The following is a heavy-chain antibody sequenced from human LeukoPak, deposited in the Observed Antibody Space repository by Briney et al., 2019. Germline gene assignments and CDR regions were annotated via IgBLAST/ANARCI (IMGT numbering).Heavy chain of an antibody. CDR1: GGTFSSYA. CDR2: IIPIFGTA. CDR3: AKSITTWFGELSPVLDY. Sequence: SVKVSCKASGGTFSSYAISWVRQAPGQGLEWMGGIIPIFGTANYAQKFQGRVTITADTSTSTAYMELRSLRSDDTAVYYCAKSITTWFGELSPVLDYWGQGTLVTVSS. D-gene: IGHD3-10*01. V-gene: IGHV1-69*06. J-gene: IGHJ4*02.